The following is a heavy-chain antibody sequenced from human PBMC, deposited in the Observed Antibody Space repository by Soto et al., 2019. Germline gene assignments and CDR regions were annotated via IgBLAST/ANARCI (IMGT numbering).Heavy chain of an antibody. V-gene: IGHV3-66*01. CDR2: IYSGGST. J-gene: IGHJ6*02. CDR3: ATTTITMVRASNPRYYCGMDV. D-gene: IGHD3-10*01. CDR1: GFTVSSNY. Sequence: GGSLRLSCAASGFTVSSNYMSWVRQAPGKGLEWVSVIYSGGSTYYADSVKGRFTISRDNSKNTLYLQMNSLRAEDTAVYYCATTTITMVRASNPRYYCGMDVWGQGTTVTVSS.